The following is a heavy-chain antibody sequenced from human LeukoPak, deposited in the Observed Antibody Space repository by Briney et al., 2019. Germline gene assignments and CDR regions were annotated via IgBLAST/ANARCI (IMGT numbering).Heavy chain of an antibody. D-gene: IGHD3-22*01. Sequence: PGGSLRLSCAASGFTFSDYYMEWVRQAPGKGLEWIARIRNKVNSHTTESAASVKGRFTISRDDSKNSLYLQMNSLKTEDTAVYYCARCSMTMSVFDLWGQGTLVTVSS. CDR2: IRNKVNSHTT. CDR1: GFTFSDYY. CDR3: ARCSMTMSVFDL. J-gene: IGHJ4*02. V-gene: IGHV3-72*01.